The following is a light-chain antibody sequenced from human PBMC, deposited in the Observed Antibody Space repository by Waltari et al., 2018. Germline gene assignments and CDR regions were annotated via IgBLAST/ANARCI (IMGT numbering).Light chain of an antibody. CDR3: AAWDNSLNGLYV. J-gene: IGLJ1*01. Sequence: QSVLTQPPSASGTPGQRITISCSGSNSNIGSNVVAWYQQLPGTAPKLVIHSNDQRPSGVPDRFSGSKSGSSASLAISGLQSEDEADYHCAAWDNSLNGLYVFGTGTKVTVL. CDR2: SND. CDR1: NSNIGSNV. V-gene: IGLV1-44*01.